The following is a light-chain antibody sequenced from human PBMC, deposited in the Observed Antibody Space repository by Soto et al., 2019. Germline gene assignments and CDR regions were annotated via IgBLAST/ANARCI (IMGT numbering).Light chain of an antibody. J-gene: IGLJ2*01. V-gene: IGLV2-14*01. CDR3: NSYTSNSTPL. CDR2: DVS. CDR1: SSDVGGYNY. Sequence: QSALTQPASVSGSPGQSITISCTGTSSDVGGYNYVSWYQQHPGKAPKLMIYDVSNRPSGVSNRFSGSKSGNTASLTISGLQAEDEADYYCNSYTSNSTPLFGGGTKLTVL.